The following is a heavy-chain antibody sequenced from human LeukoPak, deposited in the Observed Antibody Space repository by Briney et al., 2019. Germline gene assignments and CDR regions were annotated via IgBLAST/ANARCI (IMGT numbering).Heavy chain of an antibody. J-gene: IGHJ6*02. CDR1: GGSISSSSYY. D-gene: IGHD3-10*01. CDR3: ARVPPGVWYGMDV. CDR2: IYYSGST. V-gene: IGHV4-39*07. Sequence: SETLSLTCTVSGGSISSSSYYWGWIRQPPGKGLEWIGSIYYSGSTYYHPSLKSRVTISVDTSKNQFSLKLSSVTAADTAVYYCARVPPGVWYGMDVWGQGTTVTVSS.